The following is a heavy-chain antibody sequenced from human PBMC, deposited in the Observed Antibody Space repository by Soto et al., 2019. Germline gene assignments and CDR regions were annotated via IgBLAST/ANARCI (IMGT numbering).Heavy chain of an antibody. Sequence: SETLSLTCTVSGGSVSPYYWSWIRQSPGKGLEWIGNIRYSGSTDYNPSLKSRVTISIDTSTNQFSLKLTSVTAADTAVYYCAKGGTSSLPFDYWGQGTLVTVSS. J-gene: IGHJ4*02. CDR1: GGSVSPYY. V-gene: IGHV4-59*02. CDR3: AKGGTSSLPFDY. CDR2: IRYSGST. D-gene: IGHD2-2*01.